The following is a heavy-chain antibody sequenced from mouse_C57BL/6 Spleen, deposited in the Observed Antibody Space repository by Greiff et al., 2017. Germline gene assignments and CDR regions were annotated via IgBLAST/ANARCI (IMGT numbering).Heavy chain of an antibody. CDR1: GFSLTSYG. Sequence: QVQLQQSGPGLVQPSQSLSITCTVSGFSLTSYGVHWVRQSPGKGLEWLGVIWSGGSTDYNAAFISRLSISKDNSKSQVFFKMNSLQADDTAIYYCARNRLTAQVFYAMDYWGQGTSVTVSS. CDR2: IWSGGST. V-gene: IGHV2-2*01. CDR3: ARNRLTAQVFYAMDY. J-gene: IGHJ4*01. D-gene: IGHD3-2*02.